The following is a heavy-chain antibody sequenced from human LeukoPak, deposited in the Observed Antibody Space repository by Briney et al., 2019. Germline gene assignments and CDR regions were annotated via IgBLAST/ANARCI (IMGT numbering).Heavy chain of an antibody. J-gene: IGHJ4*02. Sequence: SGTLSLTCAVSGGSISSSNWWSWVRQPPGKGLEWIGEIYHSGSTNYNPSLKSRVTISVDKSKNQFSLKLSSVTAADTAVYYWARGYSSSWSPGLYYFAYGAREPWVTVSS. CDR3: ARGYSSSWSPGLYYFAY. D-gene: IGHD6-13*01. CDR2: IYHSGST. V-gene: IGHV4-4*02. CDR1: GGSISSSNW.